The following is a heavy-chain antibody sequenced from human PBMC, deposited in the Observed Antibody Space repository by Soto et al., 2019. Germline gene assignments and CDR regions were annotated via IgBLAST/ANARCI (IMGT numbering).Heavy chain of an antibody. D-gene: IGHD3-22*01. J-gene: IGHJ4*02. CDR3: ARRNTSGYLRYFDS. Sequence: QVPLVQSGAEVKKPGSSVKVSCKASGGTFSSYPITWVRQAPGQGLEWMGGTFPIFDRGNYAQKFQGRLTITTDKSTNTAYMELSSLRSEDTAVYYCARRNTSGYLRYFDSWGQGTLVTVSS. CDR2: TFPIFDRG. CDR1: GGTFSSYP. V-gene: IGHV1-69*06.